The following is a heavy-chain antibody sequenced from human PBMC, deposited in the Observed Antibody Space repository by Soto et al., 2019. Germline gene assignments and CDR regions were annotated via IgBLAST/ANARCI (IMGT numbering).Heavy chain of an antibody. Sequence: QVQLQESGPGLVKPSQTLSLTCTVSGGSISSGNYYWSWIRQPPGKGLEWIGFISYSGTTHYSAYLRSRVSISVDTSKNQFSLELSSVTAADTAVYYCATMGTPVTGLYYFDYWGQGTLVTVSS. J-gene: IGHJ4*02. CDR3: ATMGTPVTGLYYFDY. D-gene: IGHD4-17*01. CDR2: ISYSGTT. V-gene: IGHV4-30-4*01. CDR1: GGSISSGNYY.